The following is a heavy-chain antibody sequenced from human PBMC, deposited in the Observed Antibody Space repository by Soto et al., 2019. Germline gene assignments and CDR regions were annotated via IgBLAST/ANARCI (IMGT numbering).Heavy chain of an antibody. Sequence: GASVKVSCKASGYTFTSCGISWVRQAPGQGLEWMGWINTYNGNTNYAQSLQGRVTMTTDTSTSTAYMDMRSLRSDDTAVYYCVRDNPPHQGYYYYGMDVWGQGTTVTVSS. CDR2: INTYNGNT. CDR1: GYTFTSCG. D-gene: IGHD2-2*01. CDR3: VRDNPPHQGYYYYGMDV. J-gene: IGHJ6*02. V-gene: IGHV1-18*01.